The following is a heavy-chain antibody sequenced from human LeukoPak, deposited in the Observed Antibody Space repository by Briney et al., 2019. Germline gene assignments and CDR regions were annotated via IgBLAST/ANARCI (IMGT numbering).Heavy chain of an antibody. CDR2: INPSGGST. V-gene: IGHV1-46*01. CDR3: VREVEGGLWLK. Sequence: GASVKVSCKASGYTFTSYYMHWVRQAPGQGLEWMGIINPSGGSTTYAQKFQGRVTMTRDTPTSIVYMELSSLRFEDTAIYYCVREVEGGLWLKWGQGTLVTVSS. J-gene: IGHJ4*02. CDR1: GYTFTSYY. D-gene: IGHD5-18*01.